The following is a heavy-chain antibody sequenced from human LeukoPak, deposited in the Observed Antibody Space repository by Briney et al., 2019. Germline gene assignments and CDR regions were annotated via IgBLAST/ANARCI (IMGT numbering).Heavy chain of an antibody. CDR3: AKNRSGVLDAFDT. V-gene: IGHV3-23*01. J-gene: IGHJ3*02. CDR2: ISPSGDIT. CDR1: GFIFSSHG. D-gene: IGHD4/OR15-4a*01. Sequence: GGSLRPSCAASGFIFSSHGMNWVRQAPGKGLEWVSGISPSGDITYYADSVKGRFTISRDNSKNTLYLQMNSLRAEDTAVYYCAKNRSGVLDAFDTWGQGTMVTVSS.